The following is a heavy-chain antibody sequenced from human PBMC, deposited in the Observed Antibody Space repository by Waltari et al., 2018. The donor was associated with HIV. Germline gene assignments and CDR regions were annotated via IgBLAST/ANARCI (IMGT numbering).Heavy chain of an antibody. CDR2: INQAGTER. CDR1: GFPYSFYC. CDR3: ATTHGSGDYDNDFDY. V-gene: IGHV3-7*01. Sequence: EVRLVESGGVWVQPGGSLTLTCETSGFPYSFYCLRRARQAPGKGLEWVANINQAGTERHYVDSVRGRFTISRDNGKRSSFLQMNSLTVEDTAVYYCATTHGSGDYDNDFDYWGQGTLV. D-gene: IGHD3-10*01. J-gene: IGHJ4*02.